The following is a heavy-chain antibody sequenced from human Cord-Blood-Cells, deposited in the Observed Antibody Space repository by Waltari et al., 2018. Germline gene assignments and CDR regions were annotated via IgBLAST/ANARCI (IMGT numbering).Heavy chain of an antibody. V-gene: IGHV4-39*01. Sequence: QLQLQESGPGLVKPSETLSLTCTASGGSISSSSYYWGWIRQPPGKGLEWIGSIYYSGSTYYNPSLKGRVTISVDTSKNQFSLKLSSVTAADTAVYYCARHLVSVVSADWYFDLWGRGTLVTVSS. J-gene: IGHJ2*01. CDR2: IYYSGST. CDR1: GGSISSSSYY. CDR3: ARHLVSVVSADWYFDL. D-gene: IGHD6-6*01.